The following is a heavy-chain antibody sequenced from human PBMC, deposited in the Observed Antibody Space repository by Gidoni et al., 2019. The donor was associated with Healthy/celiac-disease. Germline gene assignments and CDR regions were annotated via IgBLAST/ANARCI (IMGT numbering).Heavy chain of an antibody. CDR3: AKAERGYGDYEGYYFDY. CDR2: ISWNSGSI. CDR1: GFTFVDHS. D-gene: IGHD4-17*01. V-gene: IGHV3-9*01. Sequence: EVQLVASGGGLVQPGRSLLLSCAASGFTFVDHSMHWVRQAPGKGLEWVSGISWNSGSIGDADSVKGRFTISRDNAKNSLYLQMNSLRAEDTALYYCAKAERGYGDYEGYYFDYWGQGTLVTVSS. J-gene: IGHJ4*02.